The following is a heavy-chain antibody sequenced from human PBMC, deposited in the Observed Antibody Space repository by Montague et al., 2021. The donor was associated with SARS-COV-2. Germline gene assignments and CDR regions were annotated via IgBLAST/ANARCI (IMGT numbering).Heavy chain of an antibody. Sequence: SETLSLTCTVSGGSISSYYWSWIRQPPGKGLEWIGYIYYSGSTNYNPSLKSRVTISVDTSKNQFSLKLSSVTAADTAVYYCARVGFGYCSGGSCYRAFDYGGQRTLVTVSS. CDR3: ARVGFGYCSGGSCYRAFDY. D-gene: IGHD2-15*01. CDR2: IYYSGST. J-gene: IGHJ4*02. CDR1: GGSISSYY. V-gene: IGHV4-59*01.